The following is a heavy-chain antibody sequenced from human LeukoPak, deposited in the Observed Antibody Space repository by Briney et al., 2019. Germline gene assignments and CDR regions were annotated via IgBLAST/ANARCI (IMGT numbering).Heavy chain of an antibody. J-gene: IGHJ4*02. V-gene: IGHV4-34*01. CDR2: INHSGST. Sequence: SETLSLTCAVYAGSFSGYYWSWIRQPPGKGLEWIGEINHSGSTNYNPSLKSRVTILVDTSKNQFSLKLSSVTAADTAVYYCARLSRRSPLTHDYWGQGTLVTVSS. CDR3: ARLSRRSPLTHDY. CDR1: AGSFSGYY.